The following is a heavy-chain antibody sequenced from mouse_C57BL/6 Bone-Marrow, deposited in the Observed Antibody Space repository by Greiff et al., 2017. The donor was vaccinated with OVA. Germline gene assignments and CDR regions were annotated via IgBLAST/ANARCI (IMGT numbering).Heavy chain of an antibody. CDR2: SRNKANDYTT. D-gene: IGHD1-3*01. J-gene: IGHJ3*01. V-gene: IGHV7-1*01. CDR3: ARDALMDY. CDR1: GFTFSDFY. Sequence: EVKLVESGGGLVQSGRSLRLSCATSGFTFSDFYMEWVRQAPGKGLEWIAASRNKANDYTTEYSASVKGRFIVSRDTTQTILYLQMTAMRADDSAIYYCARDALMDYWGQGTLVTVSA.